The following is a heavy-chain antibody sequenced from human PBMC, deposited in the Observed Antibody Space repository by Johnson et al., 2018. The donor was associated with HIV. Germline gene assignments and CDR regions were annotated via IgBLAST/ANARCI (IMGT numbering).Heavy chain of an antibody. CDR2: ISGSGGRT. J-gene: IGHJ3*02. CDR1: GFTFSSYA. V-gene: IGHV3-23*04. D-gene: IGHD2-15*01. Sequence: VQLVESGGGLVQPGGSLRLSCAASGFTFSSYAMSWVRQAPGKGLEWVSAISGSGGRTYYAASVKGGFTISRANSKNTLYLQMNSRRAEDTAVYYCAKDGGRLRTDAFDIWGQGTMVTVSS. CDR3: AKDGGRLRTDAFDI.